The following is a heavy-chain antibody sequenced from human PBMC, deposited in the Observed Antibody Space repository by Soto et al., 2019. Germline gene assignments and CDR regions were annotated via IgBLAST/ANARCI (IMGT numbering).Heavy chain of an antibody. J-gene: IGHJ5*02. Sequence: SETLSLTCAVSGSSVSGDFYWTWIRQSPGKGLEWIGYMYYSGSTNYNPSLKSRVTITIDTSKNQFSLKLRSVTSADTAVYYCAKEAGMGGWFDPWGQGTLVTVSS. CDR2: MYYSGST. V-gene: IGHV4-61*08. CDR3: AKEAGMGGWFDP. CDR1: GSSVSGDFY. D-gene: IGHD1-26*01.